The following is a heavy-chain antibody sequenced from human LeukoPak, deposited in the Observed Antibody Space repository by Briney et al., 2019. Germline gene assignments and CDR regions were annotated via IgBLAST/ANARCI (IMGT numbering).Heavy chain of an antibody. J-gene: IGHJ6*02. CDR1: GGSINITSYY. Sequence: ETLSLTFTVSGGSINITSYYCGWIRQPPGKGLELIGNIDDSGSTIEGLAWMGNIYYSGSYYSKQSITSRVTISVATSKNQFSLKLSSVTAADTAVYYCARDGYNWNGGYYYYGMDVWGQGTTVTVSS. D-gene: IGHD1-20*01. CDR3: ARDGYNWNGGYYYYGMDV. V-gene: IGHV4-39*07. CDR2: IYYSGSY.